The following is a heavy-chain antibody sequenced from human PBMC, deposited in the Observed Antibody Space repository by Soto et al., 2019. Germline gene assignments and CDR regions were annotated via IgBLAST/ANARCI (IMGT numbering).Heavy chain of an antibody. D-gene: IGHD3-16*01. CDR3: ARIPVDTYMIYWSDP. CDR2: VYFSGST. CDR1: GDSVSSGDYY. J-gene: IGHJ5*02. V-gene: IGHV4-61*08. Sequence: SETLSLTCTVSGDSVSSGDYYWGWIRQPPGKGLEWIGHVYFSGSTNYIPSLKSRLTMSVDTAKTQFSLKLNSVTAADTAVYYCARIPVDTYMIYWSDPWGQGTKVTVSS.